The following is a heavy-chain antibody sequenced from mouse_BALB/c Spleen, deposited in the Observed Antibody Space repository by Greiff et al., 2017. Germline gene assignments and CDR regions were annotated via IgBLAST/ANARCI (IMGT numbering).Heavy chain of an antibody. J-gene: IGHJ4*01. CDR2: ISSGGSYT. D-gene: IGHD1-1*01. V-gene: IGHV5-6*01. CDR3: ARHDYYGSSRDYAMDY. Sequence: EVQLQQSGGDLVKPGGSLKLSCAASGFTFSSYGMSWVRQTPDKRLEWVATISSGGSYTYYPDSVKGRFTISRDNAKNTLYLQMSSLKSEDTAMYYCARHDYYGSSRDYAMDYWGQGTSVTVSS. CDR1: GFTFSSYG.